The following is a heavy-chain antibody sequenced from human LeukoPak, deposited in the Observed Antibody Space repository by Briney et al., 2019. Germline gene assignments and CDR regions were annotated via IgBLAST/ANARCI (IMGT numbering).Heavy chain of an antibody. CDR1: GGSISSYY. J-gene: IGHJ3*02. D-gene: IGHD1-26*01. CDR2: IYYSGST. CDR3: ARVRLWEHAFDI. V-gene: IGHV4-59*01. Sequence: PSETLSLTCTVSGGSISSYYWSWIRQPPGKGLEWIGYIYYSGSTNYNPSLKSRVTISVDTSKNQFSLKLSSVTAADTAVYYCARVRLWEHAFDIWGQGTMVTVSS.